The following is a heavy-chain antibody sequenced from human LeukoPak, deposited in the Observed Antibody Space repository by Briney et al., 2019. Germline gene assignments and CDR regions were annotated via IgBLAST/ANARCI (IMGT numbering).Heavy chain of an antibody. D-gene: IGHD2-2*01. J-gene: IGHJ5*02. CDR1: GFTFSGYA. CDR3: ASTIGYCSSTSCYGPSWFDP. V-gene: IGHV3-30-3*01. CDR2: ISYDGSNK. Sequence: AGGSLRLSCAASGFTFSGYAMHWVRQAPGKGLEWVAVISYDGSNKYYADSVKGRFTISRDNSKNTLYLQMNSLRAEDTAVYYCASTIGYCSSTSCYGPSWFDPWGQGTLVTVSS.